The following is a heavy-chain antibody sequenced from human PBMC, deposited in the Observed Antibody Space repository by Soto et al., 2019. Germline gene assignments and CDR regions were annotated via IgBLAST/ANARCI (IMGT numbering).Heavy chain of an antibody. CDR3: ARERDSSSVPNWFDP. CDR1: GGTFSSYA. V-gene: IGHV1-69*12. J-gene: IGHJ5*02. Sequence: QVQLVQSGAEVKKPGSSVKVSCKASGGTFSSYAISWVRQAPGQGLEWMGGIIPIFGTANYAQKFQGRVTITAADSTSTAYMELSRLRSEDTAVYYCARERDSSSVPNWFDPWGQGTLVTVSS. D-gene: IGHD6-6*01. CDR2: IIPIFGTA.